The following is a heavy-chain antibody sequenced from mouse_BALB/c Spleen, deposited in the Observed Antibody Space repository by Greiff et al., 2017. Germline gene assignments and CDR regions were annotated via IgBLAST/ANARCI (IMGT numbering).Heavy chain of an antibody. CDR2: IDPANGNT. CDR3: VTNYYAMDY. CDR1: GFNIKDTY. Sequence: VQLKESGAELVKPGASVKLSCTASGFNIKDTYMHWVQQSPEQGLEWIGRIDPANGNTKYDPKFQGKATITADTSSNTAYLQLSSLTSEDTAVYYCVTNYYAMDYWGQGTSVTVSS. V-gene: IGHV14-3*02. J-gene: IGHJ4*01.